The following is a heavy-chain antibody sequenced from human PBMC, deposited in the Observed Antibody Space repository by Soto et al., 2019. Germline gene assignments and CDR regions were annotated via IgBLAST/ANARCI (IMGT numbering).Heavy chain of an antibody. CDR1: GFTFSDHY. J-gene: IGHJ4*02. Sequence: QVQLVESGGGLVKPGGSLRLSCVASGFTFSDHYMTWIRQAPGKGLEWLSYISTSSSYTNYADSVKGRFTITRDNAMNSLYLQMTSLRAEDTAVYYCARLRRTGYFDFWGQGTLLTVSS. V-gene: IGHV3-11*05. CDR3: ARLRRTGYFDF. CDR2: ISTSSSYT.